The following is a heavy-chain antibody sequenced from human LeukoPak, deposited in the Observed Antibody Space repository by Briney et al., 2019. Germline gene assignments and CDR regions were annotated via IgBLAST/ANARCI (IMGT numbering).Heavy chain of an antibody. D-gene: IGHD3-10*01. CDR2: IYYSGST. J-gene: IGHJ6*02. Sequence: KPSETLSLTCTVSGGSISSSSYYWGWIRQPPGKGLEWIGSIYYSGSTYYNPSLKSRVTISVDTSKNQFSLKLSSVTAADTAVYYCARVSGMVRGVIYYYYGMDVWGQGTTVTVSS. V-gene: IGHV4-39*07. CDR3: ARVSGMVRGVIYYYYGMDV. CDR1: GGSISSSSYY.